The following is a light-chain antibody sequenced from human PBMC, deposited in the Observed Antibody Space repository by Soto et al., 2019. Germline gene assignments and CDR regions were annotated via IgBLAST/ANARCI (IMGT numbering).Light chain of an antibody. J-gene: IGKJ1*01. CDR3: QQYNNRPPWT. V-gene: IGKV3-15*01. Sequence: EIVMTQSPATLSVSPGERVTLSCRASQSVSSDLAWYQQKPGQAPRLLIYGASTRATGIPARFSGSGSGTEFTLTISSLQSEDFAVYYCQQYNNRPPWTFGQGTRWIS. CDR2: GAS. CDR1: QSVSSD.